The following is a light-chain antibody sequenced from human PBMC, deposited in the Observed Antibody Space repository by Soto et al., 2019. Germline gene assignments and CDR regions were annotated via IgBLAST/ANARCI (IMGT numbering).Light chain of an antibody. CDR1: QSVGSY. CDR2: SAS. CDR3: QQRSNWPLT. V-gene: IGKV3-11*01. Sequence: EIMLTQSPDTLSLSPGERATLSCRASQSVGSYLAWYQQKPGQAPRLLIYSASKRATGIPARFSGSGSGADFSLTISNLEPEDFAVYCCQQRSNWPLTLGGGTKVEIK. J-gene: IGKJ4*01.